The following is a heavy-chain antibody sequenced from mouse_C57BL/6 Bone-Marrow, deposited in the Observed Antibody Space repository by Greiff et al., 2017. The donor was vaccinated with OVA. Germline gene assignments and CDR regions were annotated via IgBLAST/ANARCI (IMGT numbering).Heavy chain of an antibody. CDR3: ARQGGSNWYFDV. D-gene: IGHD1-1*01. CDR2: IYPRSGNT. Sequence: VQLQQSGAELARPGASVQLSCKASGYTFTSYGISWVKQRTGQGLEWIGEIYPRSGNTYYNEKFKGKATLTADKSSSTAYMELRSLTSEDSAVYFCARQGGSNWYFDVWGTGTTVTVSS. V-gene: IGHV1-81*01. CDR1: GYTFTSYG. J-gene: IGHJ1*03.